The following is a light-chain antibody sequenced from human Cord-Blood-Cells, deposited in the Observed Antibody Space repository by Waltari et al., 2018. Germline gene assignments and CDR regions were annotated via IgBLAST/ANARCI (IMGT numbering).Light chain of an antibody. CDR2: EVS. CDR1: SSDVGRYNL. Sequence: QSALTQPASVSGSPGQSITISCTGTSSDVGRYNLVSWYQQHPGKVPKLMIYEVSKRPSGVSNRFSGSKSGNTASLTISGLQAEDEADYYCCSYAGSSTFYVFGTGTKVTVL. V-gene: IGLV2-23*02. J-gene: IGLJ1*01. CDR3: CSYAGSSTFYV.